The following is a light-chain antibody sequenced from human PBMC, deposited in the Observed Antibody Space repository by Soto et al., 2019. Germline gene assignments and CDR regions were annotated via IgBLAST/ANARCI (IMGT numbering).Light chain of an antibody. CDR2: GTS. Sequence: EIVMMQSPATLSVSPGEGATLSCRASQSVSRNLAWYQQKPGQAPRLLIYGTSTRATGIPARFSASGAGTEFTLTISSLQSEDFAVYYCQQYDNWPPITFGQGTRLEIK. CDR1: QSVSRN. V-gene: IGKV3D-15*01. J-gene: IGKJ5*01. CDR3: QQYDNWPPIT.